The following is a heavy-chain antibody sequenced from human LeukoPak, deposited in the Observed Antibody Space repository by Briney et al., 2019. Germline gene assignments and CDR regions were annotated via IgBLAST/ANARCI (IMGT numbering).Heavy chain of an antibody. J-gene: IGHJ3*02. V-gene: IGHV1-3*01. D-gene: IGHD2-15*01. CDR1: GYTFTSYA. CDR2: INAGNGNT. CDR3: ARVAIVGYCSGGSCYSQRNDAFDI. Sequence: ASVKVSCKASGYTFTSYAMHWVRQAPGQRLEWMGWINAGNGNTKCSQKFQGRVTITRDTSASTAYMELSSLRSEDTAVYYCARVAIVGYCSGGSCYSQRNDAFDIWGQGTMVTVSS.